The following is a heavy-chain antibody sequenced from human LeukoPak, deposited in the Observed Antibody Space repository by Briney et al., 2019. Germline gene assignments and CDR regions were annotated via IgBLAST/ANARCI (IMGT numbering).Heavy chain of an antibody. D-gene: IGHD3-3*01. Sequence: SETLSLTCTVSGGSISSGDYYWSWIRQPPGKGLEWIGSIYYSGSTYYNPSLKSRVTISVDTSKNQFSLKLSSVTAADTAVYYCARHGYDFWSGPPFDYWGQGTLVTVSS. CDR1: GGSISSGDYY. J-gene: IGHJ4*02. V-gene: IGHV4-39*01. CDR2: IYYSGST. CDR3: ARHGYDFWSGPPFDY.